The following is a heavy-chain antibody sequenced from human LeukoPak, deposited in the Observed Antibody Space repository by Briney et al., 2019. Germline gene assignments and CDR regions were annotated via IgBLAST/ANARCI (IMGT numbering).Heavy chain of an antibody. Sequence: GESLKISCKGSGYSFTSYWIGWVRQMPGKGLEWMGIIYPGDSDTRYSPSFQGQVTISADKSISTAYLQWSSLKASDTAMYYCARHRSSLLISSSSFDPWGQGTLVTVSS. J-gene: IGHJ5*02. CDR1: GYSFTSYW. D-gene: IGHD6-13*01. CDR3: ARHRSSLLISSSSFDP. V-gene: IGHV5-51*01. CDR2: IYPGDSDT.